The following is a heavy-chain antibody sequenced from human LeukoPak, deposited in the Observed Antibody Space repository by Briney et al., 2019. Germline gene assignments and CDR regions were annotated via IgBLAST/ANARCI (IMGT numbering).Heavy chain of an antibody. Sequence: GESLKISCKGSGYSFTGYWIGWVRQMPGKGLEWMGIIYPGDSDTRYSPSFQGQVTISADKSISTAYLQWSSLKASDTAMYYCARQHYGDSIRYYFDYWGQGTLVTVSS. CDR1: GYSFTGYW. D-gene: IGHD4-17*01. CDR2: IYPGDSDT. V-gene: IGHV5-51*01. CDR3: ARQHYGDSIRYYFDY. J-gene: IGHJ4*02.